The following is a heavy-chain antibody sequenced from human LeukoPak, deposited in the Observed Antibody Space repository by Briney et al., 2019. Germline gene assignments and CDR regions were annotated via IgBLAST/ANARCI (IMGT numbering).Heavy chain of an antibody. Sequence: GGSLRLSCAASGFTFSSYWMSWVRQAPGKGLEWVSSISSSSSYIYYADSVKGRFTISRDNAKNSLYLQMNSLRAEDTAVYYCASLVRSSGYPFDHWGQGTLVTVSS. CDR2: ISSSSSYI. J-gene: IGHJ4*02. CDR1: GFTFSSYW. V-gene: IGHV3-21*01. D-gene: IGHD3-22*01. CDR3: ASLVRSSGYPFDH.